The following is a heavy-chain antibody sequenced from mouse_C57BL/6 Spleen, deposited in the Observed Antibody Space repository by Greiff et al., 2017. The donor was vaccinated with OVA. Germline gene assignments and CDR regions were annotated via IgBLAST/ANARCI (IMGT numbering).Heavy chain of an antibody. J-gene: IGHJ4*01. V-gene: IGHV1-61*01. CDR3: AREGRFTPYAMDY. CDR1: GYTFTSYW. CDR2: MYPSDSET. Sequence: VQLQQPGAELVRHGSSVKLSCKASGYTFTSYWMDWVKQRPGQGLEWIGNMYPSDSETHYNQKFKDKATLTVDKSSSTAYMQLSSLTSEDSAVYYCAREGRFTPYAMDYWGQGTSVTVSS.